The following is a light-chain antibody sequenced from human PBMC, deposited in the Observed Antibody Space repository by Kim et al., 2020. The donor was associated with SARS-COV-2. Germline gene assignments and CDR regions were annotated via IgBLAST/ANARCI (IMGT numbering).Light chain of an antibody. J-gene: IGKJ1*01. CDR3: QQYNNWPPWT. V-gene: IGKV3-15*01. Sequence: SPGERATLPCRASQSVSSNLAWYQQKPGQAPRLLIYGASTRATGIPARFSGSGSGTEFTLTISSLQSEDFAVYYCQQYNNWPPWTFGQGNKVDIK. CDR2: GAS. CDR1: QSVSSN.